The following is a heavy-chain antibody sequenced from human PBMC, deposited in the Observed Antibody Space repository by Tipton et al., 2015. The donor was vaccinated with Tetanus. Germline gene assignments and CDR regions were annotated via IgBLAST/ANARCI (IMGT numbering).Heavy chain of an antibody. CDR2: ISGSGGST. CDR1: GFTFSSYA. V-gene: IGHV3-23*01. CDR3: AKLQGEGDYSSTTCYDYYYYGMDV. J-gene: IGHJ6*02. D-gene: IGHD2-2*01. Sequence: SLRLSCAASGFTFSSYAMSWVRQAPGKGLEWVSAISGSGGSTYYADSVKGRFTISRDNSKNTLYLQMNSLRAEDTAVYYCAKLQGEGDYSSTTCYDYYYYGMDVWGQGTTVTVSS.